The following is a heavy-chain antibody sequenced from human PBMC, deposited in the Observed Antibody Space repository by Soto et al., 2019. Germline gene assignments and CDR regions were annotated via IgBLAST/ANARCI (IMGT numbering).Heavy chain of an antibody. Sequence: RLSCAASGFTFSTYAMSWVRQAPGKGLVWVSAISGSGGSTFYADSVKGRFTISRDNYMNTLYLQMNSLRTEDTAVYYCAHPRGFGVFDAYDIWGPGTMVTVSS. V-gene: IGHV3-23*01. CDR2: ISGSGGST. D-gene: IGHD3-10*01. J-gene: IGHJ3*02. CDR3: AHPRGFGVFDAYDI. CDR1: GFTFSTYA.